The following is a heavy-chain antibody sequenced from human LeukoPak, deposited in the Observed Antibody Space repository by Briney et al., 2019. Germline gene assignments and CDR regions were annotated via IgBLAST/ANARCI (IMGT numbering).Heavy chain of an antibody. V-gene: IGHV3-23*01. D-gene: IGHD2-21*02. CDR3: VVTSFSDGIDV. CDR2: ISGSGGST. J-gene: IGHJ6*02. Sequence: GGSLRLSCAASGFTFSSYAMSWVRQAPGKGLEWASAISGSGGSTYYADSVKGRFTIPRDNSKNTLYLQMNSLRAEDTAVYYCVVTSFSDGIDVWGQGTTVTVSS. CDR1: GFTFSSYA.